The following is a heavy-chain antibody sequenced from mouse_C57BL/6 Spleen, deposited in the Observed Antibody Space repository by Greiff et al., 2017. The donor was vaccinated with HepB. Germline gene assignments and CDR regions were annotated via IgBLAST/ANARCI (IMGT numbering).Heavy chain of an antibody. Sequence: VHVKQSGPELVKPGASVKISCKASGYSFTDYNMNWVKQSNGKSLEWIGVINPNYGTTSYNQKFKGKATLTVDQSSSTAYMQLNSLTSEDSAVYYCARQYYGSSFFDYWGQGTTLTVSS. V-gene: IGHV1-39*01. J-gene: IGHJ2*01. CDR3: ARQYYGSSFFDY. CDR1: GYSFTDYN. D-gene: IGHD1-1*01. CDR2: INPNYGTT.